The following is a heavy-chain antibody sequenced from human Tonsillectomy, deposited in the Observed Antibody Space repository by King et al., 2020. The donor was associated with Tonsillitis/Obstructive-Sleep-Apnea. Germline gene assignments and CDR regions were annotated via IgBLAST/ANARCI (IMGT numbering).Heavy chain of an antibody. D-gene: IGHD3-9*01. CDR3: ARDHDWSFDY. J-gene: IGHJ4*02. Sequence: VQLVESGGGLVQPGGSRRLSCAASGFTFSRYSMNWVRQAPGEGLEGVSYLSTSNISYEDSVKGRFTISRDNAKNSLYLQMDSLRDEDTALYYCARDHDWSFDYWGQGTLVTVSS. CDR2: LSTSNI. V-gene: IGHV3-48*02. CDR1: GFTFSRYS.